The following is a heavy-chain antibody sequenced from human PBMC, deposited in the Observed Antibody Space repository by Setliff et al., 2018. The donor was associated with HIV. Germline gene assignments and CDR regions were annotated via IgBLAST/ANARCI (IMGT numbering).Heavy chain of an antibody. D-gene: IGHD6-25*01. Sequence: SETLSLTCTVSGGSINSGEYYWSWSRQHPGKGLEWIGYIYYTGDTYYNPPLKSRVTMSIDTSKNQSSLRLSSVTAADTAVYYCARWYTTGRGWFDPWGQGTLVTVSS. CDR1: GGSINSGEYY. V-gene: IGHV4-31*03. CDR3: ARWYTTGRGWFDP. CDR2: IYYTGDT. J-gene: IGHJ5*02.